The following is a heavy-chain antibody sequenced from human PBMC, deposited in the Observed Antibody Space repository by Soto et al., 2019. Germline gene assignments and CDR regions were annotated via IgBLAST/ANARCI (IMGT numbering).Heavy chain of an antibody. Sequence: SETLSLTCAVSGGSISSGGYSWSWIRQTPGKGLEWIGYIYHSGSTYYNTSLKSRVTISVDRSKNQFSLKLSSVTAADTAVYYCARGRLYGDYPYYFDYWGQGTLVTVSS. D-gene: IGHD4-17*01. CDR3: ARGRLYGDYPYYFDY. CDR2: IYHSGST. CDR1: GGSISSGGYS. V-gene: IGHV4-30-2*01. J-gene: IGHJ4*02.